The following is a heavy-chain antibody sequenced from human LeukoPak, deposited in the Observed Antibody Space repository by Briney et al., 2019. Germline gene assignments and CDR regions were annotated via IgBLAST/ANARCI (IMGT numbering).Heavy chain of an antibody. CDR3: TRHTKYYGDSQGVVDY. V-gene: IGHV3-73*01. CDR2: IRSKANSYAT. J-gene: IGHJ4*02. CDR1: GFTFSCSA. Sequence: GGSLTLSCAASGFTFSCSAMHWVRQASGKGLEWIGRIRSKANSYATAYAVSVKGRCTISRGHSKNTAYLQMNSLKTEDTAAYYCTRHTKYYGDSQGVVDYWGQGTLVTVSA. D-gene: IGHD4-17*01.